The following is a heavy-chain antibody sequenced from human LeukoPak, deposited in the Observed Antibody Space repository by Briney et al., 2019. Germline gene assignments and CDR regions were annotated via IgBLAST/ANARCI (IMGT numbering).Heavy chain of an antibody. CDR3: AKESQGGYYYGMDV. CDR1: GFTFDDYA. CDR2: ISWNSGTI. V-gene: IGHV3-9*01. J-gene: IGHJ6*02. Sequence: GGSLRLSCAASGFTFDDYAMHWVRHAPGKGLEWVSGISWNSGTIGYADSVKGRFTISRDNAKNSLYLQMNSLRAEDTALYYCAKESQGGYYYGMDVWGQGTTVTVSS. D-gene: IGHD3-16*01.